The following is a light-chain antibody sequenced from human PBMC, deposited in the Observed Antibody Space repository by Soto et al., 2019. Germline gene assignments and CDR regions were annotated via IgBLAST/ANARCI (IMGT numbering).Light chain of an antibody. CDR1: QSVSSSY. CDR2: GAS. Sequence: EIVLTQSPGTLSLSPGERATLSCRASQSVSSSYLAWYQQKPGQAPRLLIYGASSRATGIPDRFSGSGSGTDFTVTISRLEREDFAVYYCQQYGSSPPLTFGGGTKVEIK. CDR3: QQYGSSPPLT. J-gene: IGKJ4*01. V-gene: IGKV3-20*01.